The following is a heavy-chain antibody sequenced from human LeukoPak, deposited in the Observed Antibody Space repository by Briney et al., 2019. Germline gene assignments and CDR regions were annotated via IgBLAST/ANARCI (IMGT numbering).Heavy chain of an antibody. CDR3: ARGGRLGELSFGY. J-gene: IGHJ4*02. CDR2: ISYDGSNK. CDR1: GFTFSNYA. V-gene: IGHV3-30-3*01. D-gene: IGHD3-16*02. Sequence: GGSLRLSCAASGFTFSNYAMHWVRQAPGKGLEWVAVISYDGSNKYYADSVKGRFTISRDNSKNTLYLQMNSLRAEDTAVYYCARGGRLGELSFGYWGQGTLVTVSS.